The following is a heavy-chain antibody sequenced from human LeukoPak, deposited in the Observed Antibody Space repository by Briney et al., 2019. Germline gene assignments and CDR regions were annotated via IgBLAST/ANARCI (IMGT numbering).Heavy chain of an antibody. CDR3: ARSSPGRWDYYDSSGYYYSLDY. Sequence: GWVLRLSCAAAGSTFSSYWMSWRRQAAGEVLEWVANIKQEGSDKYYVASVKSRFTISRNNAKNSMYLQMNSLRAEDTAVYYCARSSPGRWDYYDSSGYYYSLDYGGQGTLVTVSS. D-gene: IGHD3-22*01. CDR1: GSTFSSYW. V-gene: IGHV3-7*01. J-gene: IGHJ4*02. CDR2: IKQEGSDK.